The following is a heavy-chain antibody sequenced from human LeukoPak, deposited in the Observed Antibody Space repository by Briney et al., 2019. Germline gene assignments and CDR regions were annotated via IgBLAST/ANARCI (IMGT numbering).Heavy chain of an antibody. Sequence: GGSLRLSCAASGFTFSSYSMNWLRQAPGKGLEWVSYISSSSSTIYYADSVKGRFTISRDNAKNSLYPQMNSLRAEDTAVYYCASGRWDSDYWGQGTLVTVSS. CDR1: GFTFSSYS. CDR3: ASGRWDSDY. V-gene: IGHV3-48*01. CDR2: ISSSSSTI. J-gene: IGHJ4*02. D-gene: IGHD4-23*01.